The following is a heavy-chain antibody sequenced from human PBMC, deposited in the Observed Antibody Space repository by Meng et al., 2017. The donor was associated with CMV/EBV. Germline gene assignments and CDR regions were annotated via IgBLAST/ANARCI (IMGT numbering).Heavy chain of an antibody. D-gene: IGHD3-10*01. CDR3: ARVRTASLHFDL. CDR1: CFTFDDYG. Sequence: SCAASCFTFDDYGMSWVRQAPGKGLEWVSGINWNGGSTGYADSVKGRFTISRDNAKNSLYLQMNSLRAEDTALYYCARVRTASLHFDLWGRGTLVTVSS. J-gene: IGHJ2*01. V-gene: IGHV3-20*04. CDR2: INWNGGST.